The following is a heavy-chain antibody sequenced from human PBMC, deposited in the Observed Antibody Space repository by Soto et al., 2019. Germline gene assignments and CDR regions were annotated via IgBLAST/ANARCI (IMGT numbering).Heavy chain of an antibody. D-gene: IGHD3-9*01. V-gene: IGHV3-33*08. Sequence: QVQLVESGGGVVQPGGSLRLSCAASGFTFSYYGFHWVRQAPGKGLEWVAVMHTGGNEKYYVDSVKGRFTVSRDDSRNMVYLEMSGLRAEDTAKYFCVRDADTTGHYSHFDLWGRGALVAVS. CDR2: MHTGGNEK. CDR1: GFTFSYYG. J-gene: IGHJ4*02. CDR3: VRDADTTGHYSHFDL.